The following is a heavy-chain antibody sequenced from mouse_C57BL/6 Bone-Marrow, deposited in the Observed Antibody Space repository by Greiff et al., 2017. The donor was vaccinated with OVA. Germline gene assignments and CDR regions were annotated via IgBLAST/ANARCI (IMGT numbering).Heavy chain of an antibody. CDR3: ARSDYINSAWFAY. Sequence: QVQLKQPGAELVKPGASVKLSCKASGYTFTSYWMHWVKQRPGQGLEWIGMIHPNSGSTNYNEKFKSKATLTVDKSSSTAYMQLSSLTSEDSAVYYCARSDYINSAWFAYWGQGTLVTVSA. J-gene: IGHJ3*01. D-gene: IGHD2-5*01. CDR2: IHPNSGST. V-gene: IGHV1-64*01. CDR1: GYTFTSYW.